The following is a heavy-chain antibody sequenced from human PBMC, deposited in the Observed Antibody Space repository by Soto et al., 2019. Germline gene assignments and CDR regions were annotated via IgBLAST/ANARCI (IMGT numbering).Heavy chain of an antibody. D-gene: IGHD3-10*01. J-gene: IGHJ6*02. Sequence: QVQLQESGPGLVKPSGTLSLTCAVSGGSISSSNWWSWVRQPPGKGLEWIGEIYHSGSTNYNPSLQTRVTISVDQANNQCSLPLSSVTAADTAVYYCARVSGSYYYGMDVWGQGTTVTVSS. CDR3: ARVSGSYYYGMDV. CDR1: GGSISSSNW. CDR2: IYHSGST. V-gene: IGHV4-4*02.